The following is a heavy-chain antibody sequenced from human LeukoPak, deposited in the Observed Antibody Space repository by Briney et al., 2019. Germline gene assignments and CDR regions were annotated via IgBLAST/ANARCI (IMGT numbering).Heavy chain of an antibody. D-gene: IGHD3-22*01. J-gene: IGHJ4*02. Sequence: SETLSLTCTVSGGSISSYYWSWIRKPPGKGLEWIGYIYYSGSTDYNPSLKSRVTISVDTSKNQFSLKLSSVTAADTAVYYCSRHGYYDSSGYLDYWGQGTLVTVSS. CDR3: SRHGYYDSSGYLDY. CDR1: GGSISSYY. CDR2: IYYSGST. V-gene: IGHV4-59*08.